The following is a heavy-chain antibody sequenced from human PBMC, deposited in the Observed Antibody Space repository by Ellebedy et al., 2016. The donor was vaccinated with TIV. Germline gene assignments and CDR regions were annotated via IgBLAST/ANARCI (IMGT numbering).Heavy chain of an antibody. J-gene: IGHJ4*02. CDR3: ARESDVYYFDY. CDR2: IYHSGST. Sequence: GSLRLSXAVSGGSISSSNWWRWVRQPPGKGLEWIGEIYHSGSTNYNPSLKGRVTISVDTSKNQFSLKLSSVTAADTAVYYCARESDVYYFDYWGQGTLVTVSS. D-gene: IGHD2-21*01. CDR1: GGSISSSNW. V-gene: IGHV4-4*02.